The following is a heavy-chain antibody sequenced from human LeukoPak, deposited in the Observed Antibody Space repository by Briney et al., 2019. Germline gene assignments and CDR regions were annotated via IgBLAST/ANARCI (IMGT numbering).Heavy chain of an antibody. CDR1: GFTFGDYA. Sequence: NPGGSLRLSCAASGFTFGDYAMSWFRQAPGKGLEWVGFIRSKAYGGTTEYAASVKGRFTISRDDSKSIAYLQMHRLKTEDTAVYFCTRGGTSGYGDYGIYWGQGTLVTVSS. CDR2: IRSKAYGGTT. CDR3: TRGGTSGYGDYGIY. V-gene: IGHV3-49*05. D-gene: IGHD4-17*01. J-gene: IGHJ4*02.